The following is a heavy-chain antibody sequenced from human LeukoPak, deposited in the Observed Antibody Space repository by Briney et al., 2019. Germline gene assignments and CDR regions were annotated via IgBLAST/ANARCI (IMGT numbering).Heavy chain of an antibody. CDR2: INGGNGNT. CDR1: GYTFTTYA. D-gene: IGHD6-19*01. V-gene: IGHV1-3*01. J-gene: IGHJ4*02. Sequence: ASVKVSCKASGYTFTTYAMHWVRQAPGQRLEWMGWINGGNGNTKYSQKFQGRVIITRDTSATIAYMELSRLRSEDTAVYYCARGIEASSGWYVIDYWGQGTLVIVSS. CDR3: ARGIEASSGWYVIDY.